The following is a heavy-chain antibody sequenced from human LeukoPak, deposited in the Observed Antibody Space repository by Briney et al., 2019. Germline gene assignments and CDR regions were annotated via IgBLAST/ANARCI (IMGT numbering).Heavy chain of an antibody. CDR2: IYHSGST. CDR1: GYSISSGYY. V-gene: IGHV4-38-2*02. CDR3: ARTLVGALDY. J-gene: IGHJ4*02. D-gene: IGHD1-26*01. Sequence: TSETLSLXCTVSGYSISSGYYWGWIRQPPGKGLEWIGSIYHSGSTYYNPSLKSRVTISVDTSKNQFSLKLSSVTAADTAVYYCARTLVGALDYWGQGTLVTVSS.